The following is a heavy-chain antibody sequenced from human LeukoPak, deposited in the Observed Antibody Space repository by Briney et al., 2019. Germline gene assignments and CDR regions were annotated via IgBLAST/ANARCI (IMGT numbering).Heavy chain of an antibody. D-gene: IGHD1-7*01. CDR1: GFTFDDYA. CDR2: ISWNSGSI. Sequence: GGSLRLSCAASGFTFDDYAMHWVRQAPGKGLEWVSGISWNSGSIGYADSVKGRFTTSRDNAKNSLYLQMNSLRAEDMALYYCAKDSNYEYYYYYMDVWGKGTTVTVSS. J-gene: IGHJ6*03. CDR3: AKDSNYEYYYYYMDV. V-gene: IGHV3-9*03.